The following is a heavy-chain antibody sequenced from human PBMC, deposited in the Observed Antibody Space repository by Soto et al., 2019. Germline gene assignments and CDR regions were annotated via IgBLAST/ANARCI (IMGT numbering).Heavy chain of an antibody. CDR1: GFSLSTSGMC. CDR3: ALTKKGVTASWFDP. Sequence: SGPTLVNPTQTLTLTCTFSGFSLSTSGMCVSWIRQPPGKALEWLALIDSDDDKYYSTSLKTRLTISQDTSKNQVVLTMTNMDPVDTATYYCALTKKGVTASWFDPWGQGTLVTVSS. V-gene: IGHV2-70*01. CDR2: IDSDDDK. D-gene: IGHD2-21*02. J-gene: IGHJ5*02.